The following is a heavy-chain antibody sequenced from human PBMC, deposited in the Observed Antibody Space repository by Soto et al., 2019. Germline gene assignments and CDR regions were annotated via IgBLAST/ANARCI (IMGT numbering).Heavy chain of an antibody. J-gene: IGHJ4*02. CDR2: ISAYNGNT. CDR1: GYTFTSYG. D-gene: IGHD6-6*01. V-gene: IGHV1-18*01. Sequence: ASVKVSCKASGYTFTSYGISWVRQAPGQGLEWMGWISAYNGNTNYAQKLQGRVTMTTDTSTSTAYMELRSLRSDDTAVYYCARYHKYSSSPDLAYWGQGTLVTVSS. CDR3: ARYHKYSSSPDLAY.